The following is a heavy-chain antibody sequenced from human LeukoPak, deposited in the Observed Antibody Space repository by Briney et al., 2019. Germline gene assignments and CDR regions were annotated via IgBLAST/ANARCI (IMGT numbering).Heavy chain of an antibody. D-gene: IGHD3-22*01. Sequence: GGSLRLSCAASGFTFSSYEMNWVRQAPGKGLEWVSYISSSGSTIYYADSVKGRFTISRDNAKNSLYLQMNSLRAEDTAVYYCAKDPADYSDNTEGTWFDPWGQGTLVTASS. V-gene: IGHV3-48*03. CDR2: ISSSGSTI. CDR1: GFTFSSYE. J-gene: IGHJ5*02. CDR3: AKDPADYSDNTEGTWFDP.